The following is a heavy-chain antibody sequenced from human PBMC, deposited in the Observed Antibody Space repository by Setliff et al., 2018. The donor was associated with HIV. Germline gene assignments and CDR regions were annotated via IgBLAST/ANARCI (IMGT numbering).Heavy chain of an antibody. D-gene: IGHD3-16*02. V-gene: IGHV3-7*03. CDR2: TKYDGSES. CDR3: TRDYRTSNWFDP. Sequence: GGSLRLSCVVSGLTFNRYWMSWVRQVPGKGLEWVSNTKYDGSESYYVDSVKGRFTISRDTAKTSLYLEMNSLRAEDTALYYCTRDYRTSNWFDPWGHGTLVTVSS. CDR1: GLTFNRYW. J-gene: IGHJ5*02.